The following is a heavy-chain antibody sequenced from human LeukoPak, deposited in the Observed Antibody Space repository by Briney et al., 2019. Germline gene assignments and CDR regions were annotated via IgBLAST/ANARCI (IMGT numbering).Heavy chain of an antibody. D-gene: IGHD3-10*01. CDR1: GFTFSSYG. CDR2: IWYDGSYE. J-gene: IGHJ4*02. Sequence: GGSLRLSCAASGFTFSSYGMHWVRRAPGKGLEWVALIWYDGSYEYYVESVKGRFTVSRDNSKNTLYLQMNSLRAEDTAVYYCAINSGYFGSGSYPYYFDYWGQGTLVTVSS. CDR3: AINSGYFGSGSYPYYFDY. V-gene: IGHV3-33*01.